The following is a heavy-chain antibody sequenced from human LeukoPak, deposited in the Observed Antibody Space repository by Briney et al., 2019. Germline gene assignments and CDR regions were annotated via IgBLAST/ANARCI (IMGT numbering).Heavy chain of an antibody. CDR2: IYYSGST. V-gene: IGHV4-59*01. J-gene: IGHJ4*02. CDR3: ARAINYDSSGYYQIDY. Sequence: SETLSLTCTVSGGSISSYYWSWIRQPPGKGLEWIGYIYYSGSTNYNPSLKSRVTISVDTSKNKFSLKLSSVTAADTAAYYCARAINYDSSGYYQIDYWGQGTLVTVSS. CDR1: GGSISSYY. D-gene: IGHD3-22*01.